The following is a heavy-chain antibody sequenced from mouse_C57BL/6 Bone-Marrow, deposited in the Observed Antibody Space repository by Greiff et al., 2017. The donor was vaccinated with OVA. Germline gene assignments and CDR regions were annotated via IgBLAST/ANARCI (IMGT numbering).Heavy chain of an antibody. CDR2: IDPSDSYT. J-gene: IGHJ2*01. Sequence: QVQLQQPGAELVMPGASVKLSCKASGYTFTSYWMHWVKQRPGQGLEWIGEIDPSDSYTNYNPKFKGKSTLTVDKSSSTAYMQLSSLTSEDSAVYYCAREDYYYFDYWGQGTTLTVSS. V-gene: IGHV1-69*01. CDR1: GYTFTSYW. CDR3: AREDYYYFDY. D-gene: IGHD1-1*01.